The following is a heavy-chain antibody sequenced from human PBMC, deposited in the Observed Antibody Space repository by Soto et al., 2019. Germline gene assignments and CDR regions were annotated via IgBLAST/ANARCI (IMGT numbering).Heavy chain of an antibody. CDR1: GFTFSSYG. V-gene: IGHV3-33*01. Sequence: SLRLACAASGFTFSSYGMHWVRQAPGKGLEWVAVIWYDGSNKYYADSVKGRFSISRDNSKNTLYLQMNSLRAEDTAVYYCAREVTTAKALYYYYYGMDVWGQGTTVTVSS. D-gene: IGHD3-22*01. J-gene: IGHJ6*02. CDR2: IWYDGSNK. CDR3: AREVTTAKALYYYYYGMDV.